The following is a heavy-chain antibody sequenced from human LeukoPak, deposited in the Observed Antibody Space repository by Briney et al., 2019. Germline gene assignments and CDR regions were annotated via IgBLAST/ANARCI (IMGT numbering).Heavy chain of an antibody. CDR3: ARDDGSYSRSPGFDS. J-gene: IGHJ4*02. CDR1: GFTFSSYG. V-gene: IGHV3-NL1*01. D-gene: IGHD1-26*01. Sequence: GGSLRLSCAASGFTFSSYGMHWVRQAPGKGLEWVSDIYSGGSTYYADSVKGRFTVSRHNAKNSLYLQMNSLRAEDTAVYYCARDDGSYSRSPGFDSWGQGTLVTVSS. CDR2: IYSGGST.